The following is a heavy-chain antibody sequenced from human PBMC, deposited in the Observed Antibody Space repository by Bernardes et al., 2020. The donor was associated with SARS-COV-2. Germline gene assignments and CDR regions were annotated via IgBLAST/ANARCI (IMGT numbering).Heavy chain of an antibody. D-gene: IGHD6-19*01. CDR1: GYSFTNYW. CDR3: ARLVAQAGTYYFDF. J-gene: IGHJ4*02. Sequence: GESLKIYCKSSGYSFTNYWIGWVRQMPGKGLEWMGIIYPRDSDTRYSPSFHGQVTIPADKSTSTAYLQWSSLKASDSAIYYCARLVAQAGTYYFDFWGQGTLVTVSS. V-gene: IGHV5-51*01. CDR2: IYPRDSDT.